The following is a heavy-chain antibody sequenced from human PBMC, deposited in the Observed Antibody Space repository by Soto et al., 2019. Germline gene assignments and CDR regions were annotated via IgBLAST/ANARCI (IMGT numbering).Heavy chain of an antibody. V-gene: IGHV4-30-2*01. Sequence: PSETLSLTCAVSGGSISSGGYSWSWIRQPPGKGLEWIGYIYHSGSTYYNPSLKSRVTISVDRSKNQFSLKLSSVTAADTAVYYCARAGDDYGDLFDYWGQGSLVTVSS. CDR3: ARAGDDYGDLFDY. D-gene: IGHD4-17*01. J-gene: IGHJ4*02. CDR2: IYHSGST. CDR1: GGSISSGGYS.